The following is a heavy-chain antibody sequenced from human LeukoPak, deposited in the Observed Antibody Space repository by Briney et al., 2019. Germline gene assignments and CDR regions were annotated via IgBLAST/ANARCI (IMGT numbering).Heavy chain of an antibody. J-gene: IGHJ6*03. V-gene: IGHV1-8*01. CDR1: GYTFTSYD. D-gene: IGHD3-9*01. CDR2: MNPNSGNT. Sequence: ASVKVSCKASGYTFTSYDINWVRQATGQGLEWMGWMNPNSGNTGYAQKFQGRVTMTRNTSISTAYMELSSLRSEDTAVYYCVRKVGYDILTGHPYYYYYMDVWGKGTTVTVSS. CDR3: VRKVGYDILTGHPYYYYYMDV.